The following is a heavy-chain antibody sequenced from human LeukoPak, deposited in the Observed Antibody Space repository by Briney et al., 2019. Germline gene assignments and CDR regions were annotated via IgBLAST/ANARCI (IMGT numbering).Heavy chain of an antibody. J-gene: IGHJ6*04. CDR2: INPTSGDR. Sequence: GASVKVSCKASGYTFTDYYIHWVRQAPGQGLEWMAWINPTSGDRKSAQKFQGRVTMTWDTSIGTAYMEMSRLRFDDTAVYYCARGERIIAERPAGDVWGKGTTVTVSS. D-gene: IGHD6-6*01. CDR3: ARGERIIAERPAGDV. CDR1: GYTFTDYY. V-gene: IGHV1-2*02.